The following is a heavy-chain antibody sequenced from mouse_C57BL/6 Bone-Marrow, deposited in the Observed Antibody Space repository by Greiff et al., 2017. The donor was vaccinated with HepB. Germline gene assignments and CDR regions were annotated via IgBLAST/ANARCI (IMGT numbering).Heavy chain of an antibody. CDR1: GYTFTSYW. V-gene: IGHV1-55*01. CDR2: IYPGSGST. J-gene: IGHJ1*03. CDR3: ASRPNYYGSSLYWYFDV. Sequence: QVQLQQPGAELVKPGASVKMSCKASGYTFTSYWITWVKQRPGQGLEWIGDIYPGSGSTNYNEKFKSKATLTVDTSSSKAYMQLSSLTSEDSAVYYCASRPNYYGSSLYWYFDVWGTGTTVTVSS. D-gene: IGHD1-1*01.